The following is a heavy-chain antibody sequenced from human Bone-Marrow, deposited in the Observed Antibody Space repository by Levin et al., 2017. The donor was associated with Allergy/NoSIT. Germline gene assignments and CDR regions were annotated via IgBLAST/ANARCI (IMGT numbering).Heavy chain of an antibody. CDR3: ATGEGSDAFDF. CDR1: GFTVSSKY. D-gene: IGHD3-10*01. CDR2: FYSGGTT. J-gene: IGHJ3*01. Sequence: LSLTCAASGFTVSSKYMSWVRQAPGKGLEWVSGFYSGGTTFYADSVKGRFTISRDIFENTLYLQMSSLRAEDTAVYYCATGEGSDAFDFWGQGTMVTVSS. V-gene: IGHV3-53*01.